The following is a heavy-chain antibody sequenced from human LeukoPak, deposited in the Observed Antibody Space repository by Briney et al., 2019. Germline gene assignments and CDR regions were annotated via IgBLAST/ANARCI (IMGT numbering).Heavy chain of an antibody. CDR2: IYYSGST. Sequence: SETLSLTCTVSGGSISSGDYYWSWIRQPPGKGLEWIGYIYYSGSTYYNPSLKSRVTISVDTYKNQFSLKLSSVTAADTAVYYCARALMGWNYFHYWGQGTLVTVSS. D-gene: IGHD6-19*01. CDR1: GGSISSGDYY. V-gene: IGHV4-30-4*08. J-gene: IGHJ4*02. CDR3: ARALMGWNYFHY.